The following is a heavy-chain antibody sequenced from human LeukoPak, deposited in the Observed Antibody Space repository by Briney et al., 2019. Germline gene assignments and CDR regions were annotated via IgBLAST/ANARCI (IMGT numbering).Heavy chain of an antibody. J-gene: IGHJ6*03. CDR2: IIPIFGTA. Sequence: SVKVSCKASGGTFSSYAISWVRQAPGQGLEWMGGIIPIFGTANYAQKFQGRVTITTDESTSTAYMELSSMRAEDTAVYYCARDPGAGGSYYFYYYMDVWGKGTTVTVSS. CDR3: ARDPGAGGSYYFYYYMDV. D-gene: IGHD1-26*01. CDR1: GGTFSSYA. V-gene: IGHV1-69*05.